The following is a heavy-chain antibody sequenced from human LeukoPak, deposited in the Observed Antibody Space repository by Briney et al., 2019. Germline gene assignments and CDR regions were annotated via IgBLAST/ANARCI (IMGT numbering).Heavy chain of an antibody. V-gene: IGHV3-23*01. CDR1: GFTFSSYA. Sequence: GGSLRLSCAASGFTFSSYAMSWVRQAPGKGLEWVSVISGSGGNTYHADSVKGRFTISRDNSKNTLYLQMNSLRAEDAAVYYCAKGLGTMVRGVIGGAFDIWGQGTMVTVSS. D-gene: IGHD3-10*01. CDR2: ISGSGGNT. J-gene: IGHJ3*02. CDR3: AKGLGTMVRGVIGGAFDI.